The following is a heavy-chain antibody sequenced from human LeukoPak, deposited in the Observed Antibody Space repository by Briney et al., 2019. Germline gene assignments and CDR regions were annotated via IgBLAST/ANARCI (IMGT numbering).Heavy chain of an antibody. CDR3: ARDLWNFYDDSGYNRDYDS. V-gene: IGHV1-18*01. D-gene: IGHD3-22*01. J-gene: IGHJ5*01. CDR2: IGTYGGDT. Sequence: GASVKVSCKATSRISWVRQAPGQGLEWVGWIGTYGGDTYYAQKFQGRITVTTDTSTSTVYMKLRNLRSDDTAVYYCARDLWNFYDDSGYNRDYDSWGQGTLVTVSS. CDR1: TSR.